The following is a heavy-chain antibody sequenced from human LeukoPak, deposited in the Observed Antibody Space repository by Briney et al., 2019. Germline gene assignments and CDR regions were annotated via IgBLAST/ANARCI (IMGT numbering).Heavy chain of an antibody. J-gene: IGHJ4*02. V-gene: IGHV4-59*01. D-gene: IGHD3-3*01. CDR3: ASAYDFWTTFDY. CDR1: GGSISSYY. Sequence: KPSETLSLTCTVSGGSISSYYWSWIRQPPGKGLEWIGYIYYSGSTNYNPSLKSRVTISVDTSKNQFSLKLSSVTAADTAVYYCASAYDFWTTFDYWGQRTLVTVSS. CDR2: IYYSGST.